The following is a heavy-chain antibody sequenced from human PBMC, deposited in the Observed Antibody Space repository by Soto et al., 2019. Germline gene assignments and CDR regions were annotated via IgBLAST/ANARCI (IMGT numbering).Heavy chain of an antibody. D-gene: IGHD3-9*01. CDR2: IYYSGST. CDR3: ARGGGYFDWTETGIYFDY. J-gene: IGHJ4*02. CDR1: GGSISSGDYY. Sequence: SETLSLTCTVSGGSISSGDYYWSWIRQPPGKGLEWIGYIYYSGSTYYNPSLKSRVTISVDTSKNQFSLKLSSVTAADTAVYYCARGGGYFDWTETGIYFDYWGQGTLVTVSS. V-gene: IGHV4-30-4*01.